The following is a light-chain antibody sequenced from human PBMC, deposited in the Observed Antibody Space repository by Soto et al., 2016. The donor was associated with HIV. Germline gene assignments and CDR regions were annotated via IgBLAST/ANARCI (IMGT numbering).Light chain of an antibody. CDR1: NIGSTS. J-gene: IGLJ2*01. CDR3: QVWDSSGDPV. V-gene: IGLV3-21*03. Sequence: SYELTQPPSVSVAPGKTARITCEGNNIGSTSVHWYQQKPGQAPVLVVYDDSDRPSGIPERFSGSNSGNTATLTISRVEAGDEADYFCQVWDSSGDPVFGGGTKLTVL. CDR2: DDS.